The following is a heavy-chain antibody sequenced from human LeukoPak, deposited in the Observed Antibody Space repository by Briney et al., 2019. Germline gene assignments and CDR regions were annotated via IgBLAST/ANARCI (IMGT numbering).Heavy chain of an antibody. V-gene: IGHV3-23*01. J-gene: IGHJ4*02. CDR2: ISGSGGST. CDR1: GFTFSSSA. CDR3: AKFWFGESLDY. Sequence: GGSLRLSCAASGFTFSSSAMSWVRQVPGKGLEWVSGISGSGGSTYYADSVKGRFTISRDNSKNTLYLQMNSLRAEDTAVYYCAKFWFGESLDYWGQGTLVTVSS. D-gene: IGHD3-10*01.